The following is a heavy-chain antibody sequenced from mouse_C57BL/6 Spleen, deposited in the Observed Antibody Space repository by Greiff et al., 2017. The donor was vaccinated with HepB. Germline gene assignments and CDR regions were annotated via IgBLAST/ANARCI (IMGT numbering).Heavy chain of an antibody. D-gene: IGHD2-14*01. CDR2: ISYDGSN. CDR1: GYSITSGYY. Sequence: EVKLQESGPGLVKPSQSLSLTCSVTGYSITSGYYWNWIRQFPGNKLEWMGYISYDGSNNYNPSLKNRISITRDTSKNQFFLKLNSVTTEDTATYYCARGGGIQAWFAYWGQGTLVTVSA. CDR3: ARGGGIQAWFAY. J-gene: IGHJ3*01. V-gene: IGHV3-6*01.